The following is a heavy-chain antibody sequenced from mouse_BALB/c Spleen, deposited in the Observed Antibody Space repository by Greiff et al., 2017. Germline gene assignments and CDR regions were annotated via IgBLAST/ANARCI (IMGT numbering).Heavy chain of an antibody. Sequence: EVKLMESGGGLVQPGGSLNLSCAASGFDFSRYWMSWARQAPGKGQEWIGEINPGSSTINYTPSLKDKFIISRDNAKNTLYLQMSKVRSEDTALYYCARRGYGNAMDYWGQGTSVTVSS. CDR3: ARRGYGNAMDY. CDR2: INPGSSTI. J-gene: IGHJ4*01. D-gene: IGHD2-10*02. V-gene: IGHV4-2*02. CDR1: GFDFSRYW.